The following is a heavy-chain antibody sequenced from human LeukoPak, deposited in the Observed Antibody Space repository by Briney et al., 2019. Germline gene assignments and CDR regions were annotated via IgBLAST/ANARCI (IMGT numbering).Heavy chain of an antibody. Sequence: PGGSLRLSCAASGFTFSSYGMHWVRQAPGKGLEWEAFIRYDGSNKYYADSVKGRFTISRDNSKNTLYLQMNSLRAEDTAVYYCARGYYYDSSGYSRYWGQGTLVTVSS. J-gene: IGHJ4*02. CDR1: GFTFSSYG. V-gene: IGHV3-30*02. CDR2: IRYDGSNK. D-gene: IGHD3-22*01. CDR3: ARGYYYDSSGYSRY.